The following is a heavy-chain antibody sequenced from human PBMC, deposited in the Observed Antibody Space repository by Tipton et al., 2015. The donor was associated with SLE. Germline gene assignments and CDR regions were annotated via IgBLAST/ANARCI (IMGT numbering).Heavy chain of an antibody. V-gene: IGHV4-59*11. J-gene: IGHJ6*02. Sequence: TLSLTCTVSGGSISSHYWSWIRQPPGKGLEWFGYIYYSGSTNYNPSLKSRVTISVDTSKNQFSLKLSSVTAADTAVYYCARGTRIAVGLDVWGQVTTVTVSS. CDR3: ARGTRIAVGLDV. CDR2: IYYSGST. CDR1: GGSISSHY. D-gene: IGHD6-19*01.